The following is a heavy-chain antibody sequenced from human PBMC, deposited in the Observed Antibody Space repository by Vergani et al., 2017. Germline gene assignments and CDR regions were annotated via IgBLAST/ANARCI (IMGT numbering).Heavy chain of an antibody. CDR2: ISYDGSNK. V-gene: IGHV3-30-3*01. J-gene: IGHJ4*02. CDR3: ARDLYYGGNSAESLGY. Sequence: QVQLVESGGGVVHPGRSLRLSCAPSGFTFSSYAMHWVRQAPGKGLEWVAVISYDGSNKYYADSVKGRFTISRDNSKNTLYLQRNSLRAEDTAVYYCARDLYYGGNSAESLGYWGQGTLVTVSS. CDR1: GFTFSSYA. D-gene: IGHD4-23*01.